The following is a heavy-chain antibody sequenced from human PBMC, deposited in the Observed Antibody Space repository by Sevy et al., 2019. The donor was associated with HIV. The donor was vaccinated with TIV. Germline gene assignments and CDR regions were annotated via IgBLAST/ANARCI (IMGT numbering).Heavy chain of an antibody. CDR2: TRYDGTTK. CDR3: AKMGSTTVTTSDAFDL. J-gene: IGHJ3*01. V-gene: IGHV3-30*02. D-gene: IGHD4-17*01. CDR1: GFTFSRSG. Sequence: GGSLRLSCAATGFTFSRSGMHWVRQAPGKGLEWVSFTRYDGTTKNYAYSVKGRFTISRDNSKNTLYLQMNSLRADDTAVYYCAKMGSTTVTTSDAFDLWGQGTMVTVSS.